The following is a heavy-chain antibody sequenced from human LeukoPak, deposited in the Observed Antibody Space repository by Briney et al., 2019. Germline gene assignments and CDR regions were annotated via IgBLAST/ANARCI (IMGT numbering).Heavy chain of an antibody. CDR3: AKHSHDGSAPYYEVQLDY. CDR2: ISRSGVAT. D-gene: IGHD3-22*01. V-gene: IGHV3-23*01. CDR1: GFTFSSHG. Sequence: GGSLRLSCAASGFTFSSHGMNWVRQAPGKGLEWVSTISRSGVATYYANSVKGRFTISRDNSKNTVYPQMSSLRAEDTAMYYCAKHSHDGSAPYYEVQLDYWGQGTLVTVSS. J-gene: IGHJ4*02.